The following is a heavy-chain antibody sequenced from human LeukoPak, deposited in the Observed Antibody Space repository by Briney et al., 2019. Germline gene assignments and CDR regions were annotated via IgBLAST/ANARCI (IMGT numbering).Heavy chain of an antibody. V-gene: IGHV4-30-4*01. D-gene: IGHD2-2*01. Sequence: SQTLSLTCTLSGGSISSGDYYWSWIRQPPGKGLEWIGYFYYSGSTYYNPSLKSRVTISVDASKNQFSLKLSSVTAADTAVYYCARHTPDPAASLDPWGQGTLVTVSS. CDR1: GGSISSGDYY. CDR2: FYYSGST. J-gene: IGHJ5*02. CDR3: ARHTPDPAASLDP.